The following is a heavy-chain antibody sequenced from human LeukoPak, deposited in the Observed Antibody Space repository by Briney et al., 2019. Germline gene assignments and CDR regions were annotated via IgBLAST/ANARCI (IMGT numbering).Heavy chain of an antibody. CDR2: IYYSGST. V-gene: IGHV4-59*01. CDR1: GGSISSYY. J-gene: IGHJ4*02. Sequence: SETLSLTCTVSGGSISSYYWSWIRLPPGKGLEWIGYIYYSGSTNYNPSLESRVTISVDTSKNQFSLKLSSVTAADTAVYYCARGIGALPTTLLDYRGQGTLVTVSS. CDR3: ARGIGALPTTLLDY. D-gene: IGHD3-10*01.